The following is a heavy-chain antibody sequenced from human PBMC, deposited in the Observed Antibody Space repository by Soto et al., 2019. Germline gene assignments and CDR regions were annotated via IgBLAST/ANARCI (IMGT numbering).Heavy chain of an antibody. Sequence: ASVKVSCKASGGTFSSYAISWVRQAPGQGLEWMGGIIPIFGTANYAQKFQGRVTITADESTSTAYMELSSLRSEDTAVYYCARFRQHSPPIFLPWFDPWGQGTLVTVSS. CDR2: IIPIFGTA. V-gene: IGHV1-69*13. CDR3: ARFRQHSPPIFLPWFDP. D-gene: IGHD3-9*01. CDR1: GGTFSSYA. J-gene: IGHJ5*02.